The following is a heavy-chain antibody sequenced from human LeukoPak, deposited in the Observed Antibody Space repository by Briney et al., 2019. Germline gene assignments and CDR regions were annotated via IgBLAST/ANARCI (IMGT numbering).Heavy chain of an antibody. CDR1: GVSISGGGYS. CDR2: IYHSGST. D-gene: IGHD6-13*01. CDR3: ARGSRAYFDS. V-gene: IGHV4-30-2*01. Sequence: SETLSLTCAVSGVSISGGGYSWSWIRQPPGKGLEWIGYIYHSGSTYYNPSLQSRVTISVDRSKNQFSLNLSSVTAADTAVYYCARGSRAYFDSWGQGALVTVSS. J-gene: IGHJ4*02.